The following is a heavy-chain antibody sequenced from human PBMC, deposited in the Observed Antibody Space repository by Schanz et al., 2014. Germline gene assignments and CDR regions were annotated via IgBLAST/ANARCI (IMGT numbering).Heavy chain of an antibody. Sequence: EVRLVESGGGLVQPGGSLRLSCEASGFDFNSYSMNWVRQVPGKGLEWVSDISSGSSYANYADSVKGRFTISRDNAKNSLYLQMNSLRAEDAAVYYCARDFDDRRGYGSGYCLGDCMEVWGQGTTVTVSS. D-gene: IGHD3-10*01. CDR3: ARDFDDRRGYGSGYCLGDCMEV. V-gene: IGHV3-48*04. CDR2: ISSGSSYA. J-gene: IGHJ6*02. CDR1: GFDFNSYS.